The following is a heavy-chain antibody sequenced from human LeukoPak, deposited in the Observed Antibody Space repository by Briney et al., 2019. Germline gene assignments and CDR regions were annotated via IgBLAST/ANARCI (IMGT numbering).Heavy chain of an antibody. CDR2: INHSGST. V-gene: IGHV4-34*01. CDR3: ARDGTVTNGPFDY. CDR1: GGSFSGYY. D-gene: IGHD4-17*01. Sequence: SETLSLTCAVYGGSFSGYYWNWIRQPPGKGLEWIGEINHSGSTNYNPSLKSRVTISVDTSKNQFSLKLSSVTAADTAVYYCARDGTVTNGPFDYWGQGTLVTVSS. J-gene: IGHJ4*02.